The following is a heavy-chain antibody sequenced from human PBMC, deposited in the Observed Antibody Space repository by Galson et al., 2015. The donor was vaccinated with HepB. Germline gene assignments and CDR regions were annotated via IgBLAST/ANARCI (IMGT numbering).Heavy chain of an antibody. J-gene: IGHJ4*02. D-gene: IGHD2-15*01. CDR3: ARDIGCNGGSCYHWVY. CDR2: INTNTGNP. CDR1: GYPFTTYA. V-gene: IGHV7-4-1*02. Sequence: SVKVSCKASGYPFTTYAINWVRQAPGQGLEWMGWINTNTGNPTYAQGFTGRFVFSVDTSVSTAYLQISTLKAEDTAIYYCARDIGCNGGSCYHWVYWGQGTLVTVSS.